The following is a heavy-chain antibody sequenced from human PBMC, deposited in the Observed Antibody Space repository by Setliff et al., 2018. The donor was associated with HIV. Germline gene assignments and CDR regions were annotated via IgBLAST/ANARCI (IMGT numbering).Heavy chain of an antibody. J-gene: IGHJ5*02. Sequence: ASVKVSCKASGYTFTNYFVHWVRQAPGQGLEWMGMINPSGGQRSFAQKFQGRITVATATSTATSTGTVYMELSSLSSVTAADTAVYYCARAPLSGGSFGWFDPWGQGTLVTVSS. D-gene: IGHD2-15*01. V-gene: IGHV1-46*01. CDR2: INPSGGQR. CDR1: GYTFTNYF. CDR3: ARAPLSGGSFGWFDP.